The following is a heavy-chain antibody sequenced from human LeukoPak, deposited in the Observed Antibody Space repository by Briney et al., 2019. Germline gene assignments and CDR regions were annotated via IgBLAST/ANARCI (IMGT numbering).Heavy chain of an antibody. V-gene: IGHV3-20*04. J-gene: IGHJ6*03. CDR3: ARSFGLLGGSYYYYYMDV. CDR2: INWNGGST. Sequence: GGSLRLSCAASGSTFDDYGMSWVRQAPGKGLEWVSGINWNGGSTGYADSVKGRFTISRDNAKNSLYLQMNSLRAEDTALYYCARSFGLLGGSYYYYYMDVWGKGTTVTVSS. D-gene: IGHD7-27*01. CDR1: GSTFDDYG.